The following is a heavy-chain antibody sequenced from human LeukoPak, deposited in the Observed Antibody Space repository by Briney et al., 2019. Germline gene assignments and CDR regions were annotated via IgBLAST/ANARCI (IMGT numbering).Heavy chain of an antibody. CDR3: ARGLARDGYNYYFDY. CDR1: GGSFSGYY. Sequence: KPSETLSLTCAVYGGSFSGYYWSWIRQPPGKGLEWIGEINHSGSTNYNPSLKSRVTISVDTSKNQFSLKLSSVTAADTAVYYCARGLARDGYNYYFDYWGQGTLVTVSS. CDR2: INHSGST. D-gene: IGHD5-24*01. J-gene: IGHJ4*02. V-gene: IGHV4-34*01.